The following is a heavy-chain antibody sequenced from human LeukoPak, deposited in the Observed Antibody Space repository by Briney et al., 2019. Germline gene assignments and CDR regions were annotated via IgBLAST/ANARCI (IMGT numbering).Heavy chain of an antibody. J-gene: IGHJ5*02. CDR2: INPSGGST. CDR3: ARDYPCSGGSCYWFDH. D-gene: IGHD2-15*01. CDR1: GYTFTSYY. Sequence: ASVKVSCKASGYTFTSYYMHWVRQAPGQGLECMGIINPSGGSTSYAQKFQGRVTMTRDMSTSTVYMELSSLRSEDTAVYYCARDYPCSGGSCYWFDHWGQGTLVTVSS. V-gene: IGHV1-46*01.